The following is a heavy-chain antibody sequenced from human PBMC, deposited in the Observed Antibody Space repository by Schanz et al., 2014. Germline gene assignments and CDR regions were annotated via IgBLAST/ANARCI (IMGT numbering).Heavy chain of an antibody. CDR2: ISFDGRNT. D-gene: IGHD6-13*01. V-gene: IGHV3-30*18. Sequence: QVQLVESGGGLVKPGGSLRLSCAASGFTFRSYGMHWVRQAPGKGLEWVGFISFDGRNTGYAHSVKGRFTISRDNSKNTVNLQMNSLRAEDTAVYYCAKEKEEVAADGSFFDYWGQGTLVTVSS. J-gene: IGHJ4*02. CDR3: AKEKEEVAADGSFFDY. CDR1: GFTFRSYG.